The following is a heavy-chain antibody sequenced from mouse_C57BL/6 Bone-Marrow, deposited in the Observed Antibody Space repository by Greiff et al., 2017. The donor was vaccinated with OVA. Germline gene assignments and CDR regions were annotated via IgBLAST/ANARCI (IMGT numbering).Heavy chain of an antibody. CDR1: GFNIKDDY. CDR3: TTSDYYGSSRFDY. V-gene: IGHV14-4*01. CDR2: IDPENGDT. D-gene: IGHD1-1*01. Sequence: EVQGVESGAELVRPGASVKLSCTASGFNIKDDYMHWVKQRPEQGLEWIGWIDPENGDTEYASKFQGKAIITADTSSNTAYLQLSSLTSEDTAVYYCTTSDYYGSSRFDYWGQGTTLTVSS. J-gene: IGHJ2*01.